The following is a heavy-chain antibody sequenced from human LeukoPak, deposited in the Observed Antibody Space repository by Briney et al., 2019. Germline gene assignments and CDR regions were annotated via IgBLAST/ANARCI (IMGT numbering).Heavy chain of an antibody. CDR2: ISYDGKNE. Sequence: GGSLRPSCAASGFTFSRYGMHWVRQAPGKGLGWVAVISYDGKNETYADSVKGRFTISRDTSRNTLSLQMNSLRTEDTAVYYCVRGDPHFSYNNDWYGKKFDYWGQGTLVTVSS. D-gene: IGHD6-19*01. J-gene: IGHJ4*02. V-gene: IGHV3-30*04. CDR1: GFTFSRYG. CDR3: VRGDPHFSYNNDWYGKKFDY.